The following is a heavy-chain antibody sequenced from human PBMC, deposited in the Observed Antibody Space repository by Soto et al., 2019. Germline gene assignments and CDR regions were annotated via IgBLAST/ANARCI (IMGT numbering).Heavy chain of an antibody. CDR3: AKDLIRITTLGFVDY. V-gene: IGHV3-9*01. Sequence: EVQLVESGGGLVQPGRSLRLSCAASGFTFDDYAMHWVRQAPGKGLEWVSGISWNSGSIGYADSVKGRFTISRDNAKNTLYLQMNSLRAEDTAVYYCAKDLIRITTLGFVDYWGQGTLVTVSS. CDR1: GFTFDDYA. CDR2: ISWNSGSI. J-gene: IGHJ4*02. D-gene: IGHD3-16*01.